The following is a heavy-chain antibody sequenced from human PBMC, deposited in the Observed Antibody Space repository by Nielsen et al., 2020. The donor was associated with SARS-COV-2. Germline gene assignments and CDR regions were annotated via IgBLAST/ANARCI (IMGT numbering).Heavy chain of an antibody. CDR3: ARVPTFYSNYGDYYYYYMDV. V-gene: IGHV3-30*03. CDR2: ISYGGGNK. D-gene: IGHD4-11*01. Sequence: WIRQPPGKGLEWVALISYGGGNKYYADSVKGRFTISRDNSNNTLYLQMNSLRAEDTAVYYCARVPTFYSNYGDYYYYYMDVWGKGTTVTVSS. J-gene: IGHJ6*03.